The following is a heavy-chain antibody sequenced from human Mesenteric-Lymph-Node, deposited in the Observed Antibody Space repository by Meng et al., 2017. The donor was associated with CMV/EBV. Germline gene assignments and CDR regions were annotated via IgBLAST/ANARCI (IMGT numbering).Heavy chain of an antibody. CDR2: INHSGST. Sequence: LSLTFAFYGGSFSGYYWSWIRQPPGKGLEWIGEINHSGSTNYNPSLKSRVTISVDTSKNQFSLKLSSVTAADTAVYYCARGRYYYFDYWGQGTLVTVSS. CDR1: GGSFSGYY. CDR3: ARGRYYYFDY. D-gene: IGHD1-1*01. V-gene: IGHV4-34*01. J-gene: IGHJ4*02.